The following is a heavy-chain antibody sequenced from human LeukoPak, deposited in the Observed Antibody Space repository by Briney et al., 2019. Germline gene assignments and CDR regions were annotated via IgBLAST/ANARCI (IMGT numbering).Heavy chain of an antibody. J-gene: IGHJ6*04. Sequence: GGSLRLSCATSGFNFKDAWLSWVRQAPGKGLEWVSSISSSSSYIYYADSVKGRFTISRDNAKNSLYLQMNSLRAEDTAVYYCARETQTGDVWGKGTTVTVSS. CDR1: GFNFKDAW. CDR3: ARETQTGDV. CDR2: ISSSSSYI. D-gene: IGHD3-16*01. V-gene: IGHV3-21*01.